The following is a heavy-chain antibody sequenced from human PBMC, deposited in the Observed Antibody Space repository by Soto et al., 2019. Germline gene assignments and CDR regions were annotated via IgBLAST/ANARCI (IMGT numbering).Heavy chain of an antibody. V-gene: IGHV3-30*01. D-gene: IGHD3-22*01. Sequence: QVQLVESGGGVVQPGRPLRLSGAASGFIFRNYAFHWVRQAPGKGLEWVALMSFDGNNEYYADSVKGRFTISRDNSKNTVYLQMNSLRAADTAVYYWARRSYYDTGAVESWGQGTLVTV. J-gene: IGHJ4*02. CDR2: MSFDGNNE. CDR3: ARRSYYDTGAVES. CDR1: GFIFRNYA.